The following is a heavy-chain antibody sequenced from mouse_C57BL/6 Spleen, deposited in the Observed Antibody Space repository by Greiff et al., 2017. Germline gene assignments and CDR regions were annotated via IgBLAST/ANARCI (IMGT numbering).Heavy chain of an antibody. J-gene: IGHJ2*01. CDR2: IYPGNGDT. CDR3: ARRAQAPFDY. D-gene: IGHD3-2*02. Sequence: VQLQQSGAELVRPGASVKMSCKASGYTFTSYNMHWVKQTPRQGLEWIGAIYPGNGDTSYNQKFKGKATLPEDKSSSTAYMQLLCLTSENSAVYFCARRAQAPFDYWGKGTTLTVSS. CDR1: GYTFTSYN. V-gene: IGHV1-12*01.